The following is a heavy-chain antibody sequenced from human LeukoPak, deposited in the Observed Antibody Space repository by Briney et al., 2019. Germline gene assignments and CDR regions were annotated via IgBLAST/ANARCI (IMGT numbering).Heavy chain of an antibody. CDR2: INHNGST. V-gene: IGHV4-34*01. Sequence: PSETLSLTCGVSGGSFSGYYWNWIRQAPGKGLEWIGEINHNGSTSSNPSLKSQVTISVDTSRSRFSLKLNSATAADTAVYYCARGFLGLNGGVWGQGTTVTVSS. CDR1: GGSFSGYY. J-gene: IGHJ6*02. CDR3: ARGFLGLNGGV. D-gene: IGHD1-26*01.